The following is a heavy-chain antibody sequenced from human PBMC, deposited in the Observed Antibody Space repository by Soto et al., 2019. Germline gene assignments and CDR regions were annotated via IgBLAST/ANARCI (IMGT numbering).Heavy chain of an antibody. CDR2: ISYDGSNK. CDR3: AREQLVRGNYYYYYGMDV. D-gene: IGHD6-6*01. V-gene: IGHV3-30-3*01. CDR1: GFTFSSYA. J-gene: IGHJ6*02. Sequence: QVQLVESGGGVVQPGRSLRLSCAASGFTFSSYAMHWVRQAPGKGLEWVAVISYDGSNKYYADSVKGRFTISRDNSKNTLYLQMNSLRAEDTAVYYCAREQLVRGNYYYYYGMDVWGQGTTVTVSS.